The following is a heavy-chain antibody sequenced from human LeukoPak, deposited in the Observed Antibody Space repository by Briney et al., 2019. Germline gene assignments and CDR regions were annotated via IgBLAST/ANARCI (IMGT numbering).Heavy chain of an antibody. CDR3: ARDGRDGYPGKFGY. J-gene: IGHJ4*02. D-gene: IGHD5-24*01. Sequence: GRSLRLSCAASGFTFSSYAMSWVRQAPGKGLEWVSAISGSGGSTYYADSVKGRFTISRDNSKNTLYLQMNSLRAEDTAVYYCARDGRDGYPGKFGYWGQGTLVTVSS. CDR2: ISGSGGST. V-gene: IGHV3-23*01. CDR1: GFTFSSYA.